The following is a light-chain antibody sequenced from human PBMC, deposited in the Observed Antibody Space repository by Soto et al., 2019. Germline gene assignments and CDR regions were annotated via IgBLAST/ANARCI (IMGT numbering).Light chain of an antibody. CDR1: QSLSGW. CDR2: KAS. CDR3: QQYNRYFT. Sequence: DIQMTQSPSTLSASVGDRVTITCRASQSLSGWLAWYQQKPGKAPKLLISKASSLESGVPSRFSGSGSGTEFTLTISSLQPDDFATYYCQQYNRYFTFGPGTKVDIK. V-gene: IGKV1-5*03. J-gene: IGKJ3*01.